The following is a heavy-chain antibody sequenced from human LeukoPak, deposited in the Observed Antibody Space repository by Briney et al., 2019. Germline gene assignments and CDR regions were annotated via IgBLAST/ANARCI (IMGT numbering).Heavy chain of an antibody. J-gene: IGHJ6*03. CDR1: GFTFSSYS. CDR2: MNSDGSRT. V-gene: IGHV3-74*01. Sequence: PGGSLRLSCAASGFTFSSYSMNWVRQAPGKGLVWVSRMNSDGSRTSYADSVKGRFTISRDNAKNTLYLQMNSLRAEDTAVYYCARAGLPVYYYYMDVWGKGTTVTVSS. CDR3: ARAGLPVYYYYMDV.